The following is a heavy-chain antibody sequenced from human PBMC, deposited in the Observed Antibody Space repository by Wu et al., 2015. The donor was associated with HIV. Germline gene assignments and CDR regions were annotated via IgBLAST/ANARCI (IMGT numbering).Heavy chain of an antibody. CDR2: INPNSGGT. CDR1: GYTFTGYY. CDR3: ARVPPYYDILTGYYNSEGAGGMDV. D-gene: IGHD3-9*01. V-gene: IGHV1-2*02. Sequence: QVQLVQSGAEVKKPGASVKVSCKASGYTFTGYYMHWVRQAPGQGLEWMGWINPNSGGTNYAQKFQGRVTMTRDTSISTAYMELSRLRSDDTAVYYCARVPPYYDILTGYYNSEGAGGMDVWGQGTTVTVSS. J-gene: IGHJ6*02.